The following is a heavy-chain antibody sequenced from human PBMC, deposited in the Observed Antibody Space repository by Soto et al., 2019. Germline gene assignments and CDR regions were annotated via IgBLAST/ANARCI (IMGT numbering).Heavy chain of an antibody. J-gene: IGHJ4*02. CDR1: GGSISSYY. V-gene: IGHV4-59*01. CDR3: ARVVLKGGLRKAFDY. Sequence: SETLSLTCTVSGGSISSYYWSWIRQPPGKGLEWIGYIYYSGSTNYNPSLKSRVTISVDTSKNQLSLKLSSVTAADTAVYYCARVVLKGGLRKAFDYWGQGTLVTVSS. D-gene: IGHD5-12*01. CDR2: IYYSGST.